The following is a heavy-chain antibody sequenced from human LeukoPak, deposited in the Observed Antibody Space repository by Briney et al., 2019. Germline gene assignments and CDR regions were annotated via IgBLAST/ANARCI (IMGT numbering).Heavy chain of an antibody. D-gene: IGHD2-2*01. V-gene: IGHV4-61*02. CDR3: ARAEGYHLPLD. CDR1: GGSISSGSYY. CDR2: IYTSGST. J-gene: IGHJ4*02. Sequence: SETLSLTCTVSGGSISSGSYYWSWIRQPAGKGLEWIGRIYTSGSTNYNPSLKSRVTISVDTSKNQFSLKLSSVTAADTAVYYCARAEGYHLPLDWGQGTLVTVSS.